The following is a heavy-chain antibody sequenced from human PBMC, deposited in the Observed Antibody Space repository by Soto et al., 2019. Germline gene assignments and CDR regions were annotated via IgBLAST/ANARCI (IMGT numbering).Heavy chain of an antibody. D-gene: IGHD1-1*01. Sequence: PGGSLRLSCAASGFICSSYDMSWVRQAAGKGLEWVSTILVGGSTHYEDSVKGRFTISRDTSKNTVYLQMNSLTAGDTAFYYCAKATATSGGAFEIYGQGTMVTVSS. CDR3: AKATATSGGAFEI. CDR1: GFICSSYD. CDR2: ILVGGST. J-gene: IGHJ3*02. V-gene: IGHV3-23*01.